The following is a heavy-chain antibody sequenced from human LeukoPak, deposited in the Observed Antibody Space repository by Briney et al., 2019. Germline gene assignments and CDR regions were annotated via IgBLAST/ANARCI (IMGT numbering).Heavy chain of an antibody. CDR1: GYTFTGYY. CDR3: ARYSSSWYSNYYYMDV. J-gene: IGHJ6*03. CDR2: INPNSGGT. Sequence: ASVKVSCKASGYTFTGYYMHWVRQAPGQGLEWMGWINPNSGGTNYAQKFQGRVTMTRDTSISTAYMELRSLRSDDTAVYYCARYSSSWYSNYYYMDVWGKGTTVTISS. D-gene: IGHD6-13*01. V-gene: IGHV1-2*02.